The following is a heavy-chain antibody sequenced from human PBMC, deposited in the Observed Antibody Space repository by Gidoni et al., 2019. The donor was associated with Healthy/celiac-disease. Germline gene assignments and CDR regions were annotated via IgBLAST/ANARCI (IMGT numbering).Heavy chain of an antibody. J-gene: IGHJ6*02. CDR2: ISGSGGST. D-gene: IGHD3-3*01. Sequence: EVQLLESGGGLVQHGGSLRLSCAASGFTFSSEARSWVRQAPGKGLEWVSAISGSGGSTYYADSVKGRFTISRDNSKNTLYLQMNSLRAEDTAVYYCAKGPIFGYDFWSGYYGMDVWGQGTTVTVSS. V-gene: IGHV3-23*01. CDR1: GFTFSSEA. CDR3: AKGPIFGYDFWSGYYGMDV.